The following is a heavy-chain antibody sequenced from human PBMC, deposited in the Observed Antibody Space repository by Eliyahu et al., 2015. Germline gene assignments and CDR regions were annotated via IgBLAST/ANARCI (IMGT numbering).Heavy chain of an antibody. D-gene: IGHD5-12*01. CDR1: GFSLSTSGMC. V-gene: IGHV2-70*01. CDR3: ARSGAIWLRDGQFDP. CDR2: IDWDDDK. Sequence: QVTLRESGPALVKPTQTLTLTCTFSGFSLSTSGMCVSWIRQPPGKALEWLALIDWDDDKYYSTSLKTRLTISKDTSKNQVVLTMTNMDPVDTATYYCARSGAIWLRDGQFDPWGQGTLVTVSS. J-gene: IGHJ5*02.